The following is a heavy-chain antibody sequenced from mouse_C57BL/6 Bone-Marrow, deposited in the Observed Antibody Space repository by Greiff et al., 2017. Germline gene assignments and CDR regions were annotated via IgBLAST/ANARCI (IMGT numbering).Heavy chain of an antibody. CDR2: IYPGSGST. CDR3: ARHSYSNYWYVDV. D-gene: IGHD2-5*01. Sequence: QVQLQQPGAELVKPGASVKMSCKASGYTFPSYWITWVKQRPGQGLGWIGDIYPGSGSTNYNEKFKSKATLTVDTSSSTAYMQLSSLTPEDYAVDYGARHSYSNYWYVDVWGTGTTVTVSS. J-gene: IGHJ1*03. V-gene: IGHV1-55*01. CDR1: GYTFPSYW.